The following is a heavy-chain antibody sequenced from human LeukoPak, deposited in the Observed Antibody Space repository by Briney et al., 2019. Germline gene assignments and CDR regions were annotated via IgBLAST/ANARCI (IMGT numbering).Heavy chain of an antibody. J-gene: IGHJ4*02. CDR1: GGSFSGYY. D-gene: IGHD3-22*01. CDR3: ARADPRIYYDSSGYGAVGNDRDFDY. V-gene: IGHV4-34*01. Sequence: PSETLSLTCAVYGGSFSGYYWSWIRQPPGKGLEWIGEINHSGSTNYNPSLKSRVTISVDTSKSQFSLKLSSVTAADTAVYYCARADPRIYYDSSGYGAVGNDRDFDYWGQGTLVTVSS. CDR2: INHSGST.